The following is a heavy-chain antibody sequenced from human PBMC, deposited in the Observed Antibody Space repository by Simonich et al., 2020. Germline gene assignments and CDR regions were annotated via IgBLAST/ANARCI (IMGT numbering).Heavy chain of an antibody. CDR3: ARQLNDFDI. Sequence: EVQLVQSGAEVKKPGESLKISCRCSGYRFTSYWIGWVHQMPGKGLEWMGINYPGYSDTRYSTSFQGQGTISADKSISTSYLQWSSMKASDTAMYYCARQLNDFDIWGQGTMVTVSS. D-gene: IGHD1-1*01. J-gene: IGHJ3*02. CDR1: GYRFTSYW. V-gene: IGHV5-51*07. CDR2: NYPGYSDT.